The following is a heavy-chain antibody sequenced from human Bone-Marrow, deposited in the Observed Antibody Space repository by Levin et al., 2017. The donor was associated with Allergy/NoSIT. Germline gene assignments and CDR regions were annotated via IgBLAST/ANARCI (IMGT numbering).Heavy chain of an antibody. D-gene: IGHD4-17*01. CDR1: GGSINTYY. V-gene: IGHV4-59*08. J-gene: IGHJ5*02. Sequence: KASETLSLTCTVSGGSINTYYWTWIRQSPGRGLEWIGFVSDTGSTKHNPSLQSRVTISVDTSKSQFYLKLRSVTAADTAVYYCARRGDYADYDAWGQGKLVTVSS. CDR3: ARRGDYADYDA. CDR2: VSDTGST.